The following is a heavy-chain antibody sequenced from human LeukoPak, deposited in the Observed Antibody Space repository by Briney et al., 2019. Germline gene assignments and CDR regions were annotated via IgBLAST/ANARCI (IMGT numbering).Heavy chain of an antibody. Sequence: GGSLRLSCAASGFTFSNAWMSWVRQAPGKGLEWVGRIKSKTDGGTTDYAAPVKGRFTISRDDSKNTLYLQMNSPKTEDTAVYYCTTGGIGWGYFDWLLQNHWGQGTLVTVSS. V-gene: IGHV3-15*01. J-gene: IGHJ5*02. D-gene: IGHD3-9*01. CDR1: GFTFSNAW. CDR3: TTGGIGWGYFDWLLQNH. CDR2: IKSKTDGGTT.